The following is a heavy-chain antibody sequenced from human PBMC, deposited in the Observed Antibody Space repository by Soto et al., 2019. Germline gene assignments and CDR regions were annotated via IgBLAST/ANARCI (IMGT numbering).Heavy chain of an antibody. D-gene: IGHD6-19*01. CDR1: GYSFTSYW. J-gene: IGHJ3*02. CDR2: IYPGDSDT. Sequence: PGESLKISCKGSGYSFTSYWIGWVRQIPGKGLEWMGIIYPGDSDTRYSPSFQGQVTISADKSISTAYLQWSSLKASDTAMYYCARRPYSSGWRYAFDIWGQGTMVTVSS. CDR3: ARRPYSSGWRYAFDI. V-gene: IGHV5-51*01.